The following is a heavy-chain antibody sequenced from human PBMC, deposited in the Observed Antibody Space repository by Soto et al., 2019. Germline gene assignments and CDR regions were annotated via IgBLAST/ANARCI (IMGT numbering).Heavy chain of an antibody. CDR1: GGSISSYY. CDR3: ARDAFGYSYGIPGAFDI. V-gene: IGHV4-59*01. CDR2: IYYSGST. J-gene: IGHJ3*02. D-gene: IGHD5-18*01. Sequence: QVQLQESGPGLVKPSETLSLTCTVSGGSISSYYWSWIRQPPGKGLEWIGYIYYSGSTNYNPSLKSRVTISVDTSKNQFSLKLSSVTAADTAVYYCARDAFGYSYGIPGAFDIWGQGTMVTVSS.